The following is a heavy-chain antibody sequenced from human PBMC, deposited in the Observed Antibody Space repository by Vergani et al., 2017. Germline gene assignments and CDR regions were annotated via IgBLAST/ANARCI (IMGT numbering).Heavy chain of an antibody. D-gene: IGHD5-24*01. CDR3: ARAGDGYNHGGRYYYYYGMDV. V-gene: IGHV1-69*13. CDR1: GGTFSSYA. Sequence: QVQLVQSGAEVKKPGSSVKVSCKASGGTFSSYAISWVRQAPGQGLEWMGRIIPIFGTANYAQKFQGRVTITADESTSTAYMELSSLRSEDTAVYDCARAGDGYNHGGRYYYYYGMDVWGQGTTVTVSS. CDR2: IIPIFGTA. J-gene: IGHJ6*02.